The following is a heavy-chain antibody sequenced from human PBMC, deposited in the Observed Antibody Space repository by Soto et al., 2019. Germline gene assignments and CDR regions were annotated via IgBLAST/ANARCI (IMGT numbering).Heavy chain of an antibody. CDR1: GFTFSNAW. Sequence: GGSLRLSCAASGFTFSNAWMSWVRQAPGKGLEWVGRIKSKTDGGTTDYAAPVKGRFTISRDDSKNTLYLQMNSLKTEDTAVYSCASGSGATVVDYYYGMDVWGQGTTVTVSS. V-gene: IGHV3-15*01. CDR3: ASGSGATVVDYYYGMDV. D-gene: IGHD4-17*01. J-gene: IGHJ6*02. CDR2: IKSKTDGGTT.